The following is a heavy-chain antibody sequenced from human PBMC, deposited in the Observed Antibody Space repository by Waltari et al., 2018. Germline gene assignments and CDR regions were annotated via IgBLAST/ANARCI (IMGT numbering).Heavy chain of an antibody. Sequence: QIQLVQSGTEVKEPGASVRVSCKASGYTFSNYGFSWVRRAPGQGLEWLGWISAKTGDTNYAQRCQGRVTMTTDTSTTTAFIDLRSLRSDDSAIYYCARDFHYWSGYFDHWGQGTLVTVSP. CDR2: ISAKTGDT. J-gene: IGHJ4*02. V-gene: IGHV1-18*01. CDR3: ARDFHYWSGYFDH. CDR1: GYTFSNYG. D-gene: IGHD3-3*02.